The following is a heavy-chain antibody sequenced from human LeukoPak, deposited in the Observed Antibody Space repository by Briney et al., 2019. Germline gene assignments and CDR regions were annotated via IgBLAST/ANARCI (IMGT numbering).Heavy chain of an antibody. CDR2: IYSGGST. D-gene: IGHD6-13*01. CDR1: GFTVSSNY. V-gene: IGHV3-66*02. J-gene: IGHJ6*03. CDR3: ARAPQSSFLYMDV. Sequence: GGSLRLSCAASGFTVSSNYMSWVRQAPGKGLEWVSVIYSGGSTHYTDPVKGRSIISRDNSKNTVYLQMNSLRAEDTAVYYCARAPQSSFLYMDVWGKGTTVTVSS.